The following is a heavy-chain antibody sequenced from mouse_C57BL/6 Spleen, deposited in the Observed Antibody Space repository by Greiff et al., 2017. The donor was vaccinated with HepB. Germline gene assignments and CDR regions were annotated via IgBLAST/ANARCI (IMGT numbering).Heavy chain of an antibody. J-gene: IGHJ2*01. Sequence: EVHLVESGGGLVKPGGSLKLSCAASGFTFSSYAMSWVRQTPEKRLEWVATISDGGSYTYYPDNVKGRFTISRDNAKNNLYLQMSHLKSEDTAMFYCAREYGSSYYFDYWGQGTTLTVSS. CDR2: ISDGGSYT. CDR1: GFTFSSYA. CDR3: AREYGSSYYFDY. V-gene: IGHV5-4*01. D-gene: IGHD1-1*01.